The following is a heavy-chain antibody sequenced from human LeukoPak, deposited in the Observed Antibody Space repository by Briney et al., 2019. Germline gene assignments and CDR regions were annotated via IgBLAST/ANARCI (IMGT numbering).Heavy chain of an antibody. CDR2: ISGSGGST. D-gene: IGHD2-15*01. Sequence: PGGSLRLSCAASGFTFSSYAMSWVRQAPGKGLEWVSAISGSGGSTYYADSVKGRFTISRDNSMNTLYLRLNSLEPEDTAAYYCARDAVAVVGAISWGPKDRHYYYSYMDVWGKGTTVIVSS. V-gene: IGHV3-23*01. CDR1: GFTFSSYA. J-gene: IGHJ6*03. CDR3: ARDAVAVVGAISWGPKDRHYYYSYMDV.